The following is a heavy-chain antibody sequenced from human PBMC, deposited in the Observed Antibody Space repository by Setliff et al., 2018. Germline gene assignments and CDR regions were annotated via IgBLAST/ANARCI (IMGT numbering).Heavy chain of an antibody. V-gene: IGHV1-18*01. J-gene: IGHJ4*02. Sequence: GASVKVSCKTSSDSLRDSVLTRVRQAPGQGLEWMGWVTVYNGNTKYAQNLQGRLTLTTDISTSTAYMELGSLTTDDTAVYYCARVESMVRGKNILRHFDYWGQGIQVTVSS. CDR3: ARVESMVRGKNILRHFDY. CDR2: VTVYNGNT. D-gene: IGHD3-10*01. CDR1: SDSLRDSV.